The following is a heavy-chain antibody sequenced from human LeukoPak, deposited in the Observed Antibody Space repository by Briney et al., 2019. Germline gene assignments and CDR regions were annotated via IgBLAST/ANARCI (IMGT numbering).Heavy chain of an antibody. D-gene: IGHD6-13*01. V-gene: IGHV4-59*11. CDR3: AGWGSSWEYNWFAP. J-gene: IGHJ5*02. CDR2: IYYSGST. CDR1: GGSISSHY. Sequence: SETLSLTCTVSGGSISSHYWSWIRQPPGKGLEWIGYIYYSGSTNYNPSLKSRVTISVDTSKNQFSLKLSSVTDADTAVYYCAGWGSSWEYNWFAPWGQGTLVTVSS.